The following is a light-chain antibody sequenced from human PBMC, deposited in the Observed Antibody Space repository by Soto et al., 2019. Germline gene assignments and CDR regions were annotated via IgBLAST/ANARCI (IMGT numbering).Light chain of an antibody. CDR1: QNVYNN. J-gene: IGKJ4*01. Sequence: EIVMTQSPATLSMSLGEGATLSCKASQNVYNNLAWYQQRPGQPPRLLIYDASTRATGISARFSGSGYGTEFTLTISSLQSEDFAVYFCQQCRNWPLTFGGGTKVEIK. V-gene: IGKV3-15*01. CDR2: DAS. CDR3: QQCRNWPLT.